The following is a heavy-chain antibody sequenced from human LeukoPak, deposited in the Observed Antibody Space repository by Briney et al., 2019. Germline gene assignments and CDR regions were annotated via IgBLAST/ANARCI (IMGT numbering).Heavy chain of an antibody. V-gene: IGHV3-7*01. CDR2: IRKDGGDI. CDR3: ARDAFGDFSY. J-gene: IGHJ4*02. D-gene: IGHD3-10*01. Sequence: GGSLRHSCVASGLSFGSYWMDWVRQAPGKGLEWVANIRKDGGDIHYVDSVKGRFTISRDNAKNSVYLQMHSLRAEDTAMYYCARDAFGDFSYWGQGLLLTVSS. CDR1: GLSFGSYW.